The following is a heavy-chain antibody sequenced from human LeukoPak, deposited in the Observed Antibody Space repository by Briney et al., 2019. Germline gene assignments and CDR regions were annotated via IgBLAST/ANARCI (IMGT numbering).Heavy chain of an antibody. CDR2: IASDGDT. CDR3: ANEAHRHLDLHN. CDR1: GFTLRHFA. D-gene: IGHD5-24*01. Sequence: PGGSLRLSCAASGFTLRHFAMNWVRQAPGKGLEWVSSIASDGDTFYADAVKGRFTISRDISENTLHLQMNSLRADDTALYFCANEAHRHLDLHNWGQGTLVTASA. V-gene: IGHV3-23*01. J-gene: IGHJ4*02.